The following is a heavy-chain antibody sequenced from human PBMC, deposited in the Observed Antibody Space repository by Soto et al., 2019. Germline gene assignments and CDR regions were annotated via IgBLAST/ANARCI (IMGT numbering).Heavy chain of an antibody. CDR3: AGLYHYDSSGYYDY. V-gene: IGHV1-46*01. D-gene: IGHD3-22*01. Sequence: ASVKVSCKASGYTFTSYYMHWVRQAPGQGLEWMGIINPSGGRTTYAQKFQGRVTMTRDTSTSTFHMELSSLTSEDTAVYYCAGLYHYDSSGYYDYWGQGTLVTVSS. J-gene: IGHJ4*02. CDR1: GYTFTSYY. CDR2: INPSGGRT.